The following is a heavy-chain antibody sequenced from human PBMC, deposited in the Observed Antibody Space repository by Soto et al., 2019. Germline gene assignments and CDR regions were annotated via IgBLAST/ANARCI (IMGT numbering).Heavy chain of an antibody. CDR2: IRWDGGNT. D-gene: IGHD3-22*01. V-gene: IGHV3-43*01. Sequence: EVQLVESGGVVVQPGGSLRLSCAASGFTFDDYTMHWVRQAPGKGLEWVSLIRWDGGNTYYAGSVKGRFTISRDNNKNFLYLQMNSLKTEDTALYYCAKVSSPGYYDGMDVWGHGTKVTVSS. CDR3: AKVSSPGYYDGMDV. CDR1: GFTFDDYT. J-gene: IGHJ6*02.